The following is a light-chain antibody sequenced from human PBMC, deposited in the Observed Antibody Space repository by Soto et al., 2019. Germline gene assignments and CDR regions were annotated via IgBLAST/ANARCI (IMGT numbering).Light chain of an antibody. V-gene: IGKV1-17*01. CDR3: LQHSDYPFT. Sequence: DIQMTQSPSSLSASVGDRVTITCRASQGIRDALGWYQQKPGKVPKRLIYSASSLQSGVPSRFSGSGSETEFTLTNSSLQPEDFATYYCLQHSDYPFTFGQGTRLEI. J-gene: IGKJ2*01. CDR2: SAS. CDR1: QGIRDA.